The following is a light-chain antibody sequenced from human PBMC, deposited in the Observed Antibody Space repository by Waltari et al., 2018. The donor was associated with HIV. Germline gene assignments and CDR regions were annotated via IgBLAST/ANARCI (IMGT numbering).Light chain of an antibody. V-gene: IGKV3-15*01. CDR2: GAF. Sequence: EIVMTQSPATLSVSPGERVTIYCRASRSVNSNLAWYKQKPGKAPRLLIYGAFGRAAGIPARFSGGGSGTEFTLTISSLQSEDVAVYYCQQYENWPPNTFGQGTRLEIK. J-gene: IGKJ5*01. CDR3: QQYENWPPNT. CDR1: RSVNSN.